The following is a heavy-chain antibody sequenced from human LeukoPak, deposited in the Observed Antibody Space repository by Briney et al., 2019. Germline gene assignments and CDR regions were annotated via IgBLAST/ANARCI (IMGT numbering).Heavy chain of an antibody. CDR1: GYTFTSYD. J-gene: IGHJ6*03. CDR2: MNPNSGNT. V-gene: IGHV1-8*03. D-gene: IGHD6-6*01. CDR3: ARGLAARPPEYYMDV. Sequence: ASVKVSCKASGYTFTSYDINWVRQATGQGLEWMGWMNPNSGNTGYAQKFQGRVTITRNTSINTAYMELSSLRSEDTAVYYCARGLAARPPEYYMDVWGKGTTVTVSS.